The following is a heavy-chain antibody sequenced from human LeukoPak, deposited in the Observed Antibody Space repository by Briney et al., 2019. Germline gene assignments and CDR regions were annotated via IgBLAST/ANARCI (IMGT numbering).Heavy chain of an antibody. CDR3: ARDQLYCSSSSCRNLGWFDP. CDR1: DTSISNNW. J-gene: IGHJ5*02. D-gene: IGHD2-2*01. Sequence: SETLSLTCDVSDTSISNNWWSWVRQSPGKGLEWIGEIFHRGIPNYNPSLKSPVTISIDTSKNQFSLRLISVTAADTAVYYCARDQLYCSSSSCRNLGWFDPWGQGTLVTVSS. CDR2: IFHRGIP. V-gene: IGHV4/OR15-8*01.